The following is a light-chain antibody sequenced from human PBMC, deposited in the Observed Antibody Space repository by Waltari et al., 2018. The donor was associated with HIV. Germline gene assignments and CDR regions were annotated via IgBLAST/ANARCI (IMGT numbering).Light chain of an antibody. V-gene: IGLV2-14*01. CDR1: SSNVGADTY. CDR3: SSYSSRSVLV. Sequence: QSALTQPASLSGSPGQSITVSCTGTSSNVGADTYVTLSQQHPGHAPKLMLYEVSDRPSGVSNRVSGSKSGNTASLTISGLQAEDEADYYCSSYSSRSVLVFGGGTKLTVL. J-gene: IGLJ2*01. CDR2: EVS.